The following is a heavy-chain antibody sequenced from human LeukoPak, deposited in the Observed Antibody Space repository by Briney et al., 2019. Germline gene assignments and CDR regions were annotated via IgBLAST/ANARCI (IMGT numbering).Heavy chain of an antibody. CDR3: ARGYGSGSYFFDY. V-gene: IGHV3-74*01. CDR2: LHSDGIST. J-gene: IGHJ4*02. D-gene: IGHD3-10*01. CDR1: GFSLSTYW. Sequence: GGSLRLSCAASGFSLSTYWMHWVRQPPGKGLVWVAHLHSDGISTTYADSVRGRFTISRDNAKSTLYLQMNSLRVDDTAVYYCARGYGSGSYFFDYWGQGTLVTVSS.